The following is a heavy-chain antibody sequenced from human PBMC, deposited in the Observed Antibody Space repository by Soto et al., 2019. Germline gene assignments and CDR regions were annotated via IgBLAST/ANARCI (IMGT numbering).Heavy chain of an antibody. CDR1: GGTFSSYA. D-gene: IGHD2-2*01. CDR2: IIPIFGTA. V-gene: IGHV1-69*12. Sequence: QVQLVQSGAEVKKPGSSVKVSCKASGGTFSSYAISWVRQAPGQGLEWMGGIIPIFGTANYAQKFQGRVTITADESTSTAYMELSSLRSEDTAVYYCARSEDIVLVPAAKYGMDVWGHGTTVTVSS. J-gene: IGHJ6*02. CDR3: ARSEDIVLVPAAKYGMDV.